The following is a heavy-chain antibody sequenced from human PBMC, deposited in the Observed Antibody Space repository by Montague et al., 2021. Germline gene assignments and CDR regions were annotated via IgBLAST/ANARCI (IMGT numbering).Heavy chain of an antibody. CDR1: GFPFSSHA. CDR2: ITSGGST. V-gene: IGHV3-23*01. Sequence: SLRLSCAASGFPFSSHAMSWVRQAPGKGLKWVSSITSGGSTYYADSVTGRFTISRDNSKNTLYLQMNSLRAEDTAVYYCTKDQDDYGDYVDWVDTWGQGTLVTVSS. CDR3: TKDQDDYGDYVDWVDT. D-gene: IGHD4-17*01. J-gene: IGHJ5*02.